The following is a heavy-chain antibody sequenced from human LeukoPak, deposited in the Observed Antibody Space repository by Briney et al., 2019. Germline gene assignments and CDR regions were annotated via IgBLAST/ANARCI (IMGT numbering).Heavy chain of an antibody. CDR1: GYTFTNYW. CDR3: ARRDRSGPITGQFDY. CDR2: IYPGDSDS. D-gene: IGHD3-22*01. Sequence: GESLQISCKGSGYTFTNYWLGWVRQMPGKGLEWMGIIYPGDSDSRYSPSFQGQVTISADKSISTAYLQWSSLKASDTAMYYCARRDRSGPITGQFDYWGQGTLVTVSS. V-gene: IGHV5-51*01. J-gene: IGHJ4*02.